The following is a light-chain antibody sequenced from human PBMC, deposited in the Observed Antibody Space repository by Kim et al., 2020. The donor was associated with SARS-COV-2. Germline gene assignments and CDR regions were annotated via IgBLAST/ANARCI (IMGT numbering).Light chain of an antibody. CDR1: QSVSSY. CDR3: QQRSNWPLT. J-gene: IGKJ3*01. V-gene: IGKV3-11*01. CDR2: DAS. Sequence: LSPGERATPSCRASQSVSSYLAGYQQNPGQAPRLLIYDASNRATGIPARFSGSGSGTDFTLTISSLEPEDFAVYYCQQRSNWPLTFGPGTKVDIK.